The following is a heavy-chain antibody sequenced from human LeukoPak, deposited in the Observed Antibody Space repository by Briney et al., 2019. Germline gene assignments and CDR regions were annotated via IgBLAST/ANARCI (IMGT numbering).Heavy chain of an antibody. CDR1: GFTFKNYA. J-gene: IGHJ3*01. CDR3: ARAKLEPAGTGAFDV. Sequence: PGGSLRLSCTTSGFTFKNYAMTWVRQAPGKGLEWVSAIYPHGVPHYADSVKGRFTISRDNSKNSLYMQMETLRAEDTALYYCARAKLEPAGTGAFDVWGPGTVVTVSS. D-gene: IGHD6-19*01. CDR2: IYPHGVP. V-gene: IGHV3-23*01.